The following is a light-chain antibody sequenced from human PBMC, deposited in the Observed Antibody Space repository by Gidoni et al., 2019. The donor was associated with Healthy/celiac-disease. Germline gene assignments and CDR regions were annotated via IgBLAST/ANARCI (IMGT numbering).Light chain of an antibody. CDR1: SSNIGHNY. CDR2: ENN. CDR3: GTWDSSLSAGV. J-gene: IGLJ3*02. V-gene: IGLV1-51*02. Sequence: QYVLTQPPSGSAAPGQKVTISCAGSSSNIGHNYVSWYQQLPGTAPKLLIYENNKRPSGIPDRFSGSKSGTSATLGITGLQTGDEADYYCGTWDSSLSAGVFGGGTKLTVL.